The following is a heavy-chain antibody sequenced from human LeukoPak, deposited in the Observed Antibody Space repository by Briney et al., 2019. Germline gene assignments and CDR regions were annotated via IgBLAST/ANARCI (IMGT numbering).Heavy chain of an antibody. Sequence: SVKVSCKASGGTFSSYAISWVRQAPGQGLEWMGRITPILGIANYAQKFQGRVTITADKSTSTAYMELSSLRSEDTAVYYCASEPLYYYDSSGYYYTDWGQGTLVTVSS. CDR3: ASEPLYYYDSSGYYYTD. CDR1: GGTFSSYA. J-gene: IGHJ4*02. V-gene: IGHV1-69*04. CDR2: ITPILGIA. D-gene: IGHD3-22*01.